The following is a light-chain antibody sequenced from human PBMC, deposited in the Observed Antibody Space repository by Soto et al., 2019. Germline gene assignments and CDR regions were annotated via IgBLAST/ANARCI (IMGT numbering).Light chain of an antibody. CDR1: SSDVGVYNY. CDR3: CSYAGSYTFV. CDR2: AVR. V-gene: IGLV2-11*01. Sequence: HSALTQPRSLSGSPGHSVTISCTGTSSDVGVYNYVSWYQQYPGQAPKIMIYAVRQPPSGVPDRFSGSTSDNTASLTISGLQAEDEADYYCCSYAGSYTFVFGIGTKVTVL. J-gene: IGLJ1*01.